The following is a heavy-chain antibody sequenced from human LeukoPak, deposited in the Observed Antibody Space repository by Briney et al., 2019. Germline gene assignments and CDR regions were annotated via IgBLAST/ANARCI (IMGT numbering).Heavy chain of an antibody. CDR3: AKEPVAVAGITNIPEDY. J-gene: IGHJ4*02. CDR2: ISGSGGST. V-gene: IGHV3-23*01. CDR1: GFTFSSYA. Sequence: GGSLRLSCAASGFTFSSYAMSWVRQAPGKGLEWVSAISGSGGSTYYADSVKGRFTISRDNSKNTLYLQMNSLRAEDTAVYYCAKEPVAVAGITNIPEDYWGQGTLVTVSS. D-gene: IGHD6-19*01.